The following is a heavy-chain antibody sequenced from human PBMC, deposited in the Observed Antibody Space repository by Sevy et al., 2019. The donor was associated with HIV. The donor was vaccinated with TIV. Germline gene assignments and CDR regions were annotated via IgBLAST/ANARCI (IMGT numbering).Heavy chain of an antibody. CDR1: GFTFDDYS. CDR3: ANAGIRGYFYYMDV. CDR2: ISWDGGST. Sequence: GGSLRLSCAASGFTFDDYSMHWVRQAPGKGLEWVSLISWDGGSTYYADSVKGRFTISRDNSKNSLYLQMNSLRTEDTALYYCANAGIRGYFYYMDVWGKGTTVTVSS. V-gene: IGHV3-43*01. J-gene: IGHJ6*03.